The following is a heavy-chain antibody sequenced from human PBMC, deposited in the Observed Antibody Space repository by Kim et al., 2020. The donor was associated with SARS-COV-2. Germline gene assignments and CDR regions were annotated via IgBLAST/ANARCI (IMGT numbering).Heavy chain of an antibody. J-gene: IGHJ6*02. D-gene: IGHD3-10*01. CDR1: GGSFSGYY. CDR3: ARGSDYYGSGLYYYGMDV. CDR2: INHSGST. V-gene: IGHV4-34*01. Sequence: SETLSLTCAVYGGSFSGYYWSWIRQPPGKGLEWIGEINHSGSTNYNPSLKSRVTISVDTSKNQFSLKLSSVTAADTAVYYCARGSDYYGSGLYYYGMDVWGQGTTVTVSS.